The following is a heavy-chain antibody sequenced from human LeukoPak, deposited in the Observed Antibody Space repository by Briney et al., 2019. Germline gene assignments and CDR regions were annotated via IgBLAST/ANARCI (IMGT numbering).Heavy chain of an antibody. CDR1: GGSFSGYY. CDR3: ARRASGHGDYDY. V-gene: IGHV4-34*01. D-gene: IGHD4-17*01. Sequence: PSETLSLTCAVYGGSFSGYYWSWVSQPPGKGLEWIGEINYSGSTNYNPSLKSRVTFSVDTSNNHFSLKLSSATAANTAVYYCARRASGHGDYDYGGQGTLVTVPS. J-gene: IGHJ4*02. CDR2: INYSGST.